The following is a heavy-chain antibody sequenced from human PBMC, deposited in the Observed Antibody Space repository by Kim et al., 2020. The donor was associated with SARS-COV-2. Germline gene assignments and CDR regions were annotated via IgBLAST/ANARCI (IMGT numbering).Heavy chain of an antibody. J-gene: IGHJ6*02. Sequence: ASVKVSCKASGYTFTSYGISWVRQAPGQGLEWMGWISNYNGNTKYAQSLQGRVIMTTDTFARTAYMEVTRLRSDDTAVYYCARDGGRWGPYLGDGMDVWGQGTTVTVSS. CDR1: GYTFTSYG. CDR3: ARDGGRWGPYLGDGMDV. D-gene: IGHD3-16*01. V-gene: IGHV1-18*01. CDR2: ISNYNGNT.